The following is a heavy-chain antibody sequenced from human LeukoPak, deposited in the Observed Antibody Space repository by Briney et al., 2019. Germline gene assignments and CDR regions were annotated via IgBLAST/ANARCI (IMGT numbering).Heavy chain of an antibody. CDR3: ARFHFGWYFDY. CDR1: GFTFSNYS. J-gene: IGHJ4*02. D-gene: IGHD3-10*01. V-gene: IGHV3-48*01. Sequence: GGSLRLSCAISGFTFSNYSMNWIRLAPGKGLEWISCISTSSNSIYYADSVKGRFTISRDNAKNSLYLQMNSLTTEDTAVYYCARFHFGWYFDYWGQGTLVTVSS. CDR2: ISTSSNSI.